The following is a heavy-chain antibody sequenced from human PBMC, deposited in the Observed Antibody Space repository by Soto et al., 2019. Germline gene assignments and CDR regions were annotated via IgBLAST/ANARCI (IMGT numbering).Heavy chain of an antibody. CDR3: AKDWNMMTFGLGDY. Sequence: QVQLVESGGGVVQPGRSLRLSCAASGFTFSSYGMHWVRQAPGKGLEWVAVISYDGSNKYYADSVKGRFTISRDNSKNPLYLQMNSLRAEDTAVYYCAKDWNMMTFGLGDYWGQGTLVTVSS. J-gene: IGHJ4*02. D-gene: IGHD3-16*01. CDR1: GFTFSSYG. CDR2: ISYDGSNK. V-gene: IGHV3-30*18.